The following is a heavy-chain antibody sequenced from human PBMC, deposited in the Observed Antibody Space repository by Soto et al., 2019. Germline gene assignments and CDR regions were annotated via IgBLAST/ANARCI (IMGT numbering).Heavy chain of an antibody. J-gene: IGHJ5*02. CDR2: IYSGGST. V-gene: IGHV3-66*01. CDR3: ARARGWLCFGDWFDP. Sequence: EVQLVESGGGLVQPGGSLRLSCAASGFTVSSNYMSWVRQAPGKGLEWVSVIYSGGSTYYADSLKGRFTISRDNSKNTLYLQMNSLRAEDTAGYYCARARGWLCFGDWFDPWGQGTLVTVSS. CDR1: GFTVSSNY. D-gene: IGHD3-10*01.